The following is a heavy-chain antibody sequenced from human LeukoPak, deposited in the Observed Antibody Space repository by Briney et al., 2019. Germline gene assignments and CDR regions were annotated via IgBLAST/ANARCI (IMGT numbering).Heavy chain of an antibody. CDR3: ASLSMMDAFDI. CDR2: ISSSGSTI. J-gene: IGHJ3*02. Sequence: PGGSLRLSCAASGFTFSSYEMNWVRAAPGKGLEWVSYISSSGSTIYYADSVKGRFTISRDNAKNSLYLQMNSLRAEDTAVYYCASLSMMDAFDIWGQGTMVTVSS. CDR1: GFTFSSYE. V-gene: IGHV3-48*03. D-gene: IGHD2/OR15-2a*01.